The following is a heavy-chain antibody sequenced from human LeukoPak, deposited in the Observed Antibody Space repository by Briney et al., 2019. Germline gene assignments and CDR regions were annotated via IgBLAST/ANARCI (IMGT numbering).Heavy chain of an antibody. CDR3: ARDTENIMTRGPLDY. Sequence: PGRSLRLSCAASGFTFSSYAMHWVRQAPGKGLEWVAVISYDGSNKYYADSVKGRFTISRDNSKNTLYLQMNSLRAEDTAVYYCARDTENIMTRGPLDYWGQGTLVTVSS. D-gene: IGHD3-10*01. CDR1: GFTFSSYA. CDR2: ISYDGSNK. J-gene: IGHJ4*02. V-gene: IGHV3-30*04.